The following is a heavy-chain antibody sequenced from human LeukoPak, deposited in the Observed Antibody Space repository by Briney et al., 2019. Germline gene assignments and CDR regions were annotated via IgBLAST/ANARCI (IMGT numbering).Heavy chain of an antibody. J-gene: IGHJ4*02. D-gene: IGHD2-2*01. CDR1: GGSVSSGSYH. CDR3: ARDGVYCSSTSCSKYYFDY. V-gene: IGHV4-61*01. CDR2: IYYSGST. Sequence: SETLSLTCTVSGGSVSSGSYHWSWIRQPPGKGLEWIGYIYYSGSTNYNPSLKSRVTISVDTSKNQFSLKLSSVTAADTAVYYCARDGVYCSSTSCSKYYFDYWGQGTLVTVSS.